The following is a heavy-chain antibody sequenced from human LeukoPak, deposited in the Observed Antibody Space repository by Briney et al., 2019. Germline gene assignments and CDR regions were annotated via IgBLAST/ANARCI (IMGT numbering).Heavy chain of an antibody. V-gene: IGHV3-33*01. J-gene: IGHJ4*02. D-gene: IGHD3-10*01. CDR3: ARDLNPEHPTEWFEEEDY. CDR2: IWYDGSNK. CDR1: GFTFRKFG. Sequence: PGGSLRLSCATSGFTFRKFGMHRVRQAPGKGLEWVAIIWYDGSNKYYVESVKGRFTISRDDSKRTVYLDMNTLRVEDTAVYYCARDLNPEHPTEWFEEEDYWGQGTLVTVSS.